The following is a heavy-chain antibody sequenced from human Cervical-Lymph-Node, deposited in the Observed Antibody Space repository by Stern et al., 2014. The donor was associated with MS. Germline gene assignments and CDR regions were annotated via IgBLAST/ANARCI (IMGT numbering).Heavy chain of an antibody. CDR2: ISWNSGSI. D-gene: IGHD3-22*01. Sequence: VQLVQSGGGLVQPGRSLRLSCAASGFTFDDYAMHWVRQAPGKGLEWVSGISWNSGSIGYADSVKGRFTISRDNAKNSLYLQMNSLRAEDTALYYCAKDWRSYEGAWGQGTLVTVSS. J-gene: IGHJ4*02. V-gene: IGHV3-9*01. CDR3: AKDWRSYEGA. CDR1: GFTFDDYA.